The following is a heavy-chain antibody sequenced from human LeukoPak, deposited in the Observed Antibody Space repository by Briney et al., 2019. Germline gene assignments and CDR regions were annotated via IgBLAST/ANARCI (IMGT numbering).Heavy chain of an antibody. CDR2: IGSKAYGVTT. J-gene: IGHJ4*02. Sequence: GGSLRLSCTASGFTFGDYAMSWVHQAPGKGLQWVGFIGSKAYGVTTEYAASVKGRFTISRDDSKSIAYLQMNGLKTEDTAVYYCSKTYGDYKPYYFDYWGQGTLVTVSS. CDR3: SKTYGDYKPYYFDY. V-gene: IGHV3-49*04. CDR1: GFTFGDYA. D-gene: IGHD4-17*01.